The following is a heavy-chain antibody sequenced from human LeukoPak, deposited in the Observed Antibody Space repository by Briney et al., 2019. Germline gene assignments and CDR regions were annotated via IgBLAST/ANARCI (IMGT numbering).Heavy chain of an antibody. CDR2: ISYDGSNK. V-gene: IGHV3-30*04. CDR1: GFTISSYA. Sequence: GRSLRLSCAASGFTISSYAMHWVRQAPGKGLEWVAVISYDGSNKYYADSVKGRFTISRDNSKNTLYLQMNSLRAEDTAVYYCARDRQLDYYYYGMDVWGKGTTVTVSS. D-gene: IGHD1-1*01. CDR3: ARDRQLDYYYYGMDV. J-gene: IGHJ6*04.